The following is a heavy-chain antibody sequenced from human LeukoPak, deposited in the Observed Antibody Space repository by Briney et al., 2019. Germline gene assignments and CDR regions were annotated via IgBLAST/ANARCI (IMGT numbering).Heavy chain of an antibody. V-gene: IGHV1-18*01. CDR2: ISAYNGNT. D-gene: IGHD5-24*01. Sequence: ASVKVSCKASGYTFSTYGISWVRPAPGQGLEWMGWISAYNGNTNYAQKLQGRVTLTTDTSTSTAYMELRNLRSDDTAVYYCARADQMATIYFDYWGQGTLVTVSS. J-gene: IGHJ4*02. CDR1: GYTFSTYG. CDR3: ARADQMATIYFDY.